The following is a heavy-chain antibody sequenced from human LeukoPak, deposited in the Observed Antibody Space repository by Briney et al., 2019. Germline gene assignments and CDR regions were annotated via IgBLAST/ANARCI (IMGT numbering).Heavy chain of an antibody. CDR3: ARGDYGDYGDFYYYGLDV. J-gene: IGHJ6*02. Sequence: PSETLSLTCIVSGGSISGYYWSWIRQPPGKGLELIGHIYYTGNTVYNPSLNSRATILLETSDNQFSLKLRSVTTADTAVYYCARGDYGDYGDFYYYGLDVWGQGTTVTVSS. D-gene: IGHD4-17*01. CDR2: IYYTGNT. CDR1: GGSISGYY. V-gene: IGHV4-59*01.